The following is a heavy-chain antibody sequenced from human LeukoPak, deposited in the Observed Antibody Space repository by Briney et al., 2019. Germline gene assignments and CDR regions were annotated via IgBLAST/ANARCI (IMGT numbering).Heavy chain of an antibody. CDR1: GVTVSSNS. D-gene: IGHD1-26*01. V-gene: IGHV3-53*01. CDR2: IYSGGGT. J-gene: IGHJ4*02. CDR3: ASQRSFNY. Sequence: PGGSLRLSCAAPGVTVSSNSISWVRPAPGKGLEWVSVIYSGGGTYYADSVRGRFTISRDNSKNTVYLQMNSLRAEDTAVYFCASQRSFNYWGQGTLVTVSS.